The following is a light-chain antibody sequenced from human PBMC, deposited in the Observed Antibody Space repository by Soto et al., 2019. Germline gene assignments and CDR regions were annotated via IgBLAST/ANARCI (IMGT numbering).Light chain of an antibody. CDR2: SNN. CDR3: PSWDGSLNGVV. J-gene: IGLJ2*01. Sequence: QSVLTQPPSASGTPGQRVTISCSGSSSNIGSNTVKWYQQLPGTAPKLLIYSNNQRPSGVPDRFSGSKSGTSASLAITGLQSEDEADYYCPSWDGSLNGVVFGGGTKLTVL. CDR1: SSNIGSNT. V-gene: IGLV1-44*01.